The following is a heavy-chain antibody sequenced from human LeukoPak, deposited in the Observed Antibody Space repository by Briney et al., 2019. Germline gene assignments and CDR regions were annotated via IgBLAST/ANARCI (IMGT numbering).Heavy chain of an antibody. J-gene: IGHJ4*02. CDR2: IKHDGSEK. V-gene: IGHV3-7*01. Sequence: SGGSLRLSCAASGFTFSSYAMHWVRQAPGKGLEWVASIKHDGSEKYYVDSVRGRFTISRDNTMNSLYLQMSSLRAEDTAVYYCATDRGWRTSGYYLYYFEYWGQGTLVTFSS. D-gene: IGHD3-3*01. CDR1: GFTFSSYA. CDR3: ATDRGWRTSGYYLYYFEY.